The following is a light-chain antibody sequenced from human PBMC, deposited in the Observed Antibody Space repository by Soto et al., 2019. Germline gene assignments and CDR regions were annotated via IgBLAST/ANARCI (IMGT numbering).Light chain of an antibody. V-gene: IGKV1-27*01. CDR1: QGIRNY. Sequence: DVQMTQSPSSLSASVGDRVTITCRASQGIRNYVSWYQQKPGKVPKLLIYAASTLQSGVPSRFSGSGSETKFTLTISSLQPEDFGTYYCQRYNGAPRTFGQGTKV. J-gene: IGKJ1*01. CDR2: AAS. CDR3: QRYNGAPRT.